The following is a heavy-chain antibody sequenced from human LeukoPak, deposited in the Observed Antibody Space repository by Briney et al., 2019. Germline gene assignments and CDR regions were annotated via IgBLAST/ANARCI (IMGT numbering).Heavy chain of an antibody. CDR1: GFTFSRYW. V-gene: IGHV3-7*01. CDR3: ARLLVYNSGGEAFDY. CDR2: IKKDGSEK. J-gene: IGHJ4*02. D-gene: IGHD3-10*01. Sequence: GGSLRLSCAASGFTFSRYWMSWVRQAPGKGLEWVANIKKDGSEKYYVDSVKGRFTISGDNAKNSLYLQMNSLRAEDTAVYYCARLLVYNSGGEAFDYWGPGTLVTVSS.